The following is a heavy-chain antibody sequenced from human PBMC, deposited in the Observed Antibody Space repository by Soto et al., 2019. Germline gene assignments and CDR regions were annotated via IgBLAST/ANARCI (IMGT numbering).Heavy chain of an antibody. CDR1: GDSVSGYF. V-gene: IGHV4-59*02. CDR2: IYYRGTT. CDR3: ARDLTGQNWFDP. J-gene: IGHJ5*02. Sequence: PSEPLSLTFTVSGDSVSGYFWNWIRQPPGKGLEWIGYIYYRGTTNYNPSLKSRVTISLDTSKNQFSLKLNSVTAADTAVYFCARDLTGQNWFDPWGQG.